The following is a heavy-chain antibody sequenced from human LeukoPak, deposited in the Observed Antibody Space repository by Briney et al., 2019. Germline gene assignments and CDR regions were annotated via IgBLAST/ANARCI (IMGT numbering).Heavy chain of an antibody. Sequence: SQTLSLTCTVSGGSISSGDYYWSWIRQPPGKGLEWIGYIYYSGSTYYNPSLKSRVTISVDTSKNQFSLKLSSVTAADTAVYYCAREGKWGYCSSTSCYDPDAFDIWGQGTMVTVSS. D-gene: IGHD2-2*01. CDR2: IYYSGST. CDR3: AREGKWGYCSSTSCYDPDAFDI. CDR1: GGSISSGDYY. V-gene: IGHV4-30-4*01. J-gene: IGHJ3*02.